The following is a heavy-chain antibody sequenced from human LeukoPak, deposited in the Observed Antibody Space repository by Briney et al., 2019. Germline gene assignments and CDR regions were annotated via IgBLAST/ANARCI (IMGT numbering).Heavy chain of an antibody. Sequence: GGSLRLSCAASGFTFSSYWMSWVRQAPGKGLEWVANIKQDGSEKYYVDSVKGRFTISRDNAMNSLYLQMNSLRAEDTAVYYCARVDTAMVIDYWGQGTLVTVSS. J-gene: IGHJ4*02. D-gene: IGHD5-18*01. CDR2: IKQDGSEK. V-gene: IGHV3-7*01. CDR1: GFTFSSYW. CDR3: ARVDTAMVIDY.